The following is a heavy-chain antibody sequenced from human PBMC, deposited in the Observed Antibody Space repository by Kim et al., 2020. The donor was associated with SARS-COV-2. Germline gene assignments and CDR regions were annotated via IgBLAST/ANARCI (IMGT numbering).Heavy chain of an antibody. Sequence: GESLKISCKGSGYSFTSYWIGWVRQMPGKGLEWMGIIYPGDSDTRYSPSFQGQVTISADKSISTAYLQWSSLTASDTAMYYCARHRGTTVTTWGMDVWGQGTTVTVSS. J-gene: IGHJ6*02. CDR2: IYPGDSDT. V-gene: IGHV5-51*01. D-gene: IGHD4-17*01. CDR1: GYSFTSYW. CDR3: ARHRGTTVTTWGMDV.